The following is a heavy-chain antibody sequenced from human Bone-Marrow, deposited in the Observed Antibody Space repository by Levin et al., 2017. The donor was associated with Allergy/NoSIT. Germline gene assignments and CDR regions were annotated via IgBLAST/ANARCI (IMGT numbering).Heavy chain of an antibody. J-gene: IGHJ6*02. D-gene: IGHD2-2*01. CDR3: ARDIVVISPAMKFSYYALDV. CDR2: INPNNGDT. CDR1: GYIFTGYY. V-gene: IGHV1-2*02. Sequence: PVASVKVSCRAFGYIFTGYYMHWVRQAPGQGLEWMGWINPNNGDTNYSQKFRGRVTMTRDTTINTVYMELSRLRSDDTAVYYCARDIVVISPAMKFSYYALDVWGQGSTVAVSS.